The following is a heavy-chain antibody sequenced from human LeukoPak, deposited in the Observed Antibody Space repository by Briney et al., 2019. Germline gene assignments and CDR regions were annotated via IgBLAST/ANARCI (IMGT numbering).Heavy chain of an antibody. CDR3: ARRNDFWSGYYTHTYYYYMDV. CDR1: GYSFTSYW. CDR2: IYPGDSDT. J-gene: IGHJ6*03. V-gene: IGHV5-51*01. Sequence: GESLKISCKGSGYSFTSYWIGWVRQMPGKGLEWMGIIYPGDSDTRYSPSFQGQVTISADKSISTAYLQWSSLKASDTAMYYCARRNDFWSGYYTHTYYYYMDVWAKGPRSPSP. D-gene: IGHD3-3*01.